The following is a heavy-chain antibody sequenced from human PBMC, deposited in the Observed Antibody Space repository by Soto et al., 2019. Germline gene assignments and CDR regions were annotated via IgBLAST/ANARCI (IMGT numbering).Heavy chain of an antibody. Sequence: GGSLRLSCAASGFTVSSNYMSWVRQAPGKRLEWVSVIYSGGSTYYADSVKGRFTISRHNSKNTLYLQMNSLRAEDTAVYYCARGAGSGYFDIWGQGTMVTVSS. CDR3: ARGAGSGYFDI. CDR1: GFTVSSNY. D-gene: IGHD2-15*01. CDR2: IYSGGST. V-gene: IGHV3-53*04. J-gene: IGHJ3*02.